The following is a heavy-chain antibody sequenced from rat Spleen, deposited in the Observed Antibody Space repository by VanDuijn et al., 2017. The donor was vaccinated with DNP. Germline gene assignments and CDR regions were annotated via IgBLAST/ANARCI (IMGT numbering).Heavy chain of an antibody. CDR1: GLTFSLYN. Sequence: EVQLVESGGGLVQAGRSLKLSCAASGLTFSLYNMAWVRQAPKKGLEWVATISYDGSSAYYGDSVKGRFTISRDNAKSTLYLQMDSLRSEDTATYYCARPDYWGQGVMVTVSS. CDR3: ARPDY. CDR2: ISYDGSSA. J-gene: IGHJ2*01. V-gene: IGHV5-7*01.